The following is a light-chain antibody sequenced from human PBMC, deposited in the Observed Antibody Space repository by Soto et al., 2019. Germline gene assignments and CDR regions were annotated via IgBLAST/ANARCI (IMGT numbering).Light chain of an antibody. V-gene: IGKV1-9*01. CDR1: QDISNY. J-gene: IGKJ4*02. Sequence: IPFTQSPSFLSASVGDRVTITCRASQDISNYLAWYQQKPGKAPKFLIYGTSTLQSGVPSRFSGSGSGTEFTLTISSLQHEAFATYQCQQVNSYALTFGGGTKVDI. CDR2: GTS. CDR3: QQVNSYALT.